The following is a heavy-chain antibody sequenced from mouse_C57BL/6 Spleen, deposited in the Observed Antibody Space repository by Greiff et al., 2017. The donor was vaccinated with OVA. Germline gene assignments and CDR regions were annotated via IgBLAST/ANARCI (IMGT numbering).Heavy chain of an antibody. D-gene: IGHD2-10*02. CDR2: INPNNGGT. V-gene: IGHV1-26*01. CDR3: ARRGYGNYEGAMDY. J-gene: IGHJ4*01. Sequence: EVQLQQSGPELVKPGASVKISCKASGYTFTDYYMNWVKQSHGKSLEWIGDINPNNGGTSYNQKFKGKATLTVDKSSSTAYMELRSLTSEDSAVYYCARRGYGNYEGAMDYWGQGTSVTVSS. CDR1: GYTFTDYY.